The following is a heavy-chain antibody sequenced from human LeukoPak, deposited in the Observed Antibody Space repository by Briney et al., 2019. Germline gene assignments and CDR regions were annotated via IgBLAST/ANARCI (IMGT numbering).Heavy chain of an antibody. CDR2: IIPIFGTA. J-gene: IGHJ5*02. CDR3: ARGMGMITFGGVIADPYNWFDP. D-gene: IGHD3-16*02. CDR1: GGIFSSYA. Sequence: SVKVSCKASGGIFSSYAISWVRQAPGQGLEWMGGIIPIFGTANYAQKFQGRVTITADESTSTAYMELSSLRSEDTAVYYCARGMGMITFGGVIADPYNWFDPWGQGTLVTVSS. V-gene: IGHV1-69*13.